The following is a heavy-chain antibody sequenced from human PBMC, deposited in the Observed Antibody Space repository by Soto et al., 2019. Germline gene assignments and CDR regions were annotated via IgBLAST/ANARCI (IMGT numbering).Heavy chain of an antibody. CDR2: INHSGST. CDR3: ARLSPYCSSTSCSGMYYFDY. J-gene: IGHJ4*02. Sequence: ASETLSLTCAVYGGSFSGYYWSWIRQPPGKGLEWIGEINHSGSTNYNPSLKSRVTISVDTSKNQFSLKLSSVTAADTAVYYCARLSPYCSSTSCSGMYYFDYWGQGTLVTVSS. D-gene: IGHD2-2*01. V-gene: IGHV4-34*01. CDR1: GGSFSGYY.